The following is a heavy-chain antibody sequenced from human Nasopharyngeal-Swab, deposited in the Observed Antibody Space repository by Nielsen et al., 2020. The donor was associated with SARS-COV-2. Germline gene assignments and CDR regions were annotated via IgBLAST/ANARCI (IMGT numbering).Heavy chain of an antibody. V-gene: IGHV1-18*01. CDR1: GYTFTSYG. CDR3: ARDSIAFGGPEGDY. Sequence: ASVKVSCKTSGYTFTSYGISWVRQAPGQGLEWLGSISVHNGYTNYPQKLQGRVTMTTDTSTTTASMELRSLRSADTAVYYCARDSIAFGGPEGDYWGQGTLVTVPS. J-gene: IGHJ4*02. D-gene: IGHD3-16*01. CDR2: ISVHNGYT.